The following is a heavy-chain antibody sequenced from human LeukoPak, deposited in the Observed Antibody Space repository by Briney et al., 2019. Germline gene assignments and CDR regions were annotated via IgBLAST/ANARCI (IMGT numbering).Heavy chain of an antibody. Sequence: PGRSLRLPCAASGFPFSSYVMHWLRQAPGKGLEWVAVIWFDGGKIYYADSVKGRFTISRDNAENSPYLQMNSLRDEDTAVYYCARYSGSNNFDYWGQGTLVTVSS. CDR2: IWFDGGKI. D-gene: IGHD1-26*01. V-gene: IGHV3-33*01. CDR1: GFPFSSYV. CDR3: ARYSGSNNFDY. J-gene: IGHJ4*02.